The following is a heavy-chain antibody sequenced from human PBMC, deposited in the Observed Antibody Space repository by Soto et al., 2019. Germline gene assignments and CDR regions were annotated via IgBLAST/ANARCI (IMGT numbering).Heavy chain of an antibody. D-gene: IGHD2-2*02. CDR3: ARAIVVVPAAISYYYGMDV. CDR1: GFTFSSYS. J-gene: IGHJ6*02. Sequence: GGSLRLSCAASGFTFSSYSINWVRQAPGKGLEWVSYISSSSSTIYYADSVKGRFTISRDNAKNSLYLQMNSLRDEDTAVYYCARAIVVVPAAISYYYGMDVWGQGTTVTVSS. V-gene: IGHV3-48*02. CDR2: ISSSSSTI.